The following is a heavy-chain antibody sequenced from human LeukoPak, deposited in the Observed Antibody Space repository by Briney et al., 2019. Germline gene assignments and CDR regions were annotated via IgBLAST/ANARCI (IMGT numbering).Heavy chain of an antibody. V-gene: IGHV4-4*07. J-gene: IGHJ5*02. CDR1: GDSIRSYY. CDR2: IYTSGST. D-gene: IGHD3-10*01. CDR3: ARDRYGSGSYYKSWFDP. Sequence: SETLSLTCPVSGDSIRSYYWSSIRQPAGKGLEWIGRIYTSGSTNYNPSLKSRVTMSVDTSKNQFSLKLTSVTAADTTVYYCARDRYGSGSYYKSWFDPWGQGTLVTVSS.